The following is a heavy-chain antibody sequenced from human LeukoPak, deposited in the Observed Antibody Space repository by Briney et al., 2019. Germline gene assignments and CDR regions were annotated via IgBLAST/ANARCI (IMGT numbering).Heavy chain of an antibody. J-gene: IGHJ4*02. CDR1: GYTFMNYG. Sequence: ASVKVSCKTSGYTFMNYGISWVRLAPGQGLEWMGWISASIGNTNYAQKVQGRLTMTRDTSTSTAYMELRSLISDDTAMYYCARTRGSAWQHFDYWGQGTLVTVSS. D-gene: IGHD2-15*01. CDR3: ARTRGSAWQHFDY. V-gene: IGHV1-18*01. CDR2: ISASIGNT.